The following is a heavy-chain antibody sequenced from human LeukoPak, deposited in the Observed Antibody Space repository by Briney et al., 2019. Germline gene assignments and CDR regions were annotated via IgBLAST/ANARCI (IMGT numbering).Heavy chain of an antibody. CDR3: ARVGLGYCSSTSCHNWFDP. V-gene: IGHV3-7*01. J-gene: IGHJ5*02. CDR2: IKQDGNEK. D-gene: IGHD2-2*01. CDR1: GFTFSSYW. Sequence: PGGSLRLSCEASGFTFSSYWMNWVRQAPGKGLEWVANIKQDGNEKFYVDSVKGRFTISRDNAKNSLYLQMNSLRAEDTAVYYCARVGLGYCSSTSCHNWFDPWGQGTLVTVSS.